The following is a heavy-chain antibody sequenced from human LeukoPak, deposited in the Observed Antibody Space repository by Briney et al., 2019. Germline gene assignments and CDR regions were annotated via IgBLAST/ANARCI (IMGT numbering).Heavy chain of an antibody. CDR1: GFTFSNYA. CDR3: VWFGELSASHFDY. D-gene: IGHD3-10*01. V-gene: IGHV3-30-3*01. J-gene: IGHJ4*02. Sequence: PGGSLRLSCAASGFTFSNYAMHWVRQAPGKGLEWVAVISYDGSNKYYADSVKGRFTISRDNSKNTLYLQMNSLRAEDTAVYYCVWFGELSASHFDYWGQGTLVTVSS. CDR2: ISYDGSNK.